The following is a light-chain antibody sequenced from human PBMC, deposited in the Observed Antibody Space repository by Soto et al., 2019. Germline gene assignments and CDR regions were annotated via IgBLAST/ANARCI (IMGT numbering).Light chain of an antibody. CDR3: SSYTSSINSRV. CDR1: SSDIGGYNY. Sequence: QSVLTQPASVSGSPGQSITISCTGTSSDIGGYNYVSWYQQHPGKAPKLIIYEVSNRPSGGSNRFSGSKSGNTASLTISGLQAEDEADYYCSSYTSSINSRVFGGGTKLTVL. V-gene: IGLV2-14*01. J-gene: IGLJ2*01. CDR2: EVS.